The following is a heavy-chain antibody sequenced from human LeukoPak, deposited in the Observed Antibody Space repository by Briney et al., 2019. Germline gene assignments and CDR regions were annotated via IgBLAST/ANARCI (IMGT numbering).Heavy chain of an antibody. V-gene: IGHV1-2*02. J-gene: IGHJ4*02. CDR1: GYPFTGYY. D-gene: IGHD3-3*01. Sequence: ASVKVSCKASGYPFTGYYLHWVRQAPGQGLEWVGWINPKTDGTNYAQKFQGRVIMTRDTAISTAYMELSRLRSDDTAVYYCATAFGVVDFDYWGQGTLVTVSS. CDR3: ATAFGVVDFDY. CDR2: INPKTDGT.